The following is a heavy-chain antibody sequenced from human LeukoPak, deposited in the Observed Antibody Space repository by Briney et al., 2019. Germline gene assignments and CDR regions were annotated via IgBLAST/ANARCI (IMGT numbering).Heavy chain of an antibody. CDR2: IKEDGSVK. D-gene: IGHD3-9*01. J-gene: IGHJ4*02. V-gene: IGHV3-7*01. Sequence: GGSLRLSCAASGFIFSNYWMSWVRQAPGKGLEWVASIKEDGSVKDYVDSVKGRFTISRDNAKNSVYLQMNTLRAEDTAVYYCARGNGITIWWGQGALVTVSS. CDR1: GFIFSNYW. CDR3: ARGNGITIW.